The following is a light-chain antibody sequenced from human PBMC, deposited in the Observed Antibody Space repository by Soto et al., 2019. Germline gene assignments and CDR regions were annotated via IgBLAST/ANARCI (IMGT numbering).Light chain of an antibody. Sequence: EIVLTQSPGTLSLSPGERATLSCRASQSVSSSYLAWYQQKPGQAPRLLIYGASRRATGIPDRFSGRGSGTGFLLTISRLEPEDFAVYYCQQYGSSPPWTFGHGTKVEI. CDR3: QQYGSSPPWT. CDR1: QSVSSSY. CDR2: GAS. J-gene: IGKJ1*01. V-gene: IGKV3-20*01.